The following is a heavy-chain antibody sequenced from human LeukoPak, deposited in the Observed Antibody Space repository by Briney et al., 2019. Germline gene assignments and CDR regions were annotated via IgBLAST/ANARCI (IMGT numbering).Heavy chain of an antibody. CDR2: IAHDGSET. CDR3: ARKFTGTTANWYFDR. Sequence: GGSLRLSCAASGFTFSTYWMTWVRQAPGQGLDWVANIAHDGSETYYVDSVKGRFTISRDNAKNSLYLQMNSLRAEDTAVYYCARKFTGTTANWYFDRWGRGTLVTASS. V-gene: IGHV3-7*03. D-gene: IGHD1-7*01. CDR1: GFTFSTYW. J-gene: IGHJ2*01.